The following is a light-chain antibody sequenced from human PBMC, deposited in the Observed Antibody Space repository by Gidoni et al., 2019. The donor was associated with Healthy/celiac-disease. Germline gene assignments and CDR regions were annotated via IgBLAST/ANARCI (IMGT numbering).Light chain of an antibody. V-gene: IGLV3-1*01. J-gene: IGLJ2*01. CDR3: QAWDSSVV. CDR2: QDS. Sequence: SYELTQPPSVSVSPGQTASITCSGDKLGDKYACWYQQKPGRSPVLVIYQDSKRPAGIPERFSGSNSGNTAPLTISGTRAMDEADYYCQAWDSSVVFGGGTKLTFL. CDR1: KLGDKY.